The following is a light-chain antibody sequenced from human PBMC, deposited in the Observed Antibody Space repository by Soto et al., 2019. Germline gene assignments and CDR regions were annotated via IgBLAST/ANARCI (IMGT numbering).Light chain of an antibody. J-gene: IGKJ4*01. Sequence: EIVLTQSPATLSLSPGDRATLSCRASQSVGSYLGWYQQKPGQAPRLLIYDASNRATGIPARFSGSGSGTEITLTISSLEPEDFAVYFCQQRSSSLTFGGGTKVDIK. V-gene: IGKV3-11*01. CDR1: QSVGSY. CDR3: QQRSSSLT. CDR2: DAS.